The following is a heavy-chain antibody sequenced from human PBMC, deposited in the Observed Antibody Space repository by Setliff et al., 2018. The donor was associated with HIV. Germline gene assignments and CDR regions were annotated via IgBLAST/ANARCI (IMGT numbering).Heavy chain of an antibody. Sequence: PGASLKISCKGSGYSFSSYWIGWVRQMPGKGLEWMGIIYPGASDTRYSPSFQGQVTISAAKSISTAYLQGSSLKASDTAMYYCARVGDYYFDYWGQGTLVTVS. CDR2: IYPGASDT. J-gene: IGHJ4*02. CDR3: ARVGDYYFDY. CDR1: GYSFSSYW. V-gene: IGHV5-51*01.